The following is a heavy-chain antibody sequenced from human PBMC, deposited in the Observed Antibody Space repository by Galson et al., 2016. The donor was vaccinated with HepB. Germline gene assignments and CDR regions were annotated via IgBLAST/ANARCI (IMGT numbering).Heavy chain of an antibody. D-gene: IGHD3-3*01. Sequence: SLRLSCAASGFAFRNYAVSWVRQAPGKGLEWVSSLSGSSRTYYADSVKGRFSISRDNFKDTVYLKMNNLRVQDTAMYYGAKDPIGSLFGVEPRAFDSWGQGTLVAVSS. V-gene: IGHV3-23*01. CDR3: AKDPIGSLFGVEPRAFDS. CDR2: LSGSSRT. J-gene: IGHJ4*02. CDR1: GFAFRNYA.